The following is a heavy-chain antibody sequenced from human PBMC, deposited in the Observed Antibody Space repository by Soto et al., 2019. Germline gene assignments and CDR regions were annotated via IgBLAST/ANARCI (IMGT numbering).Heavy chain of an antibody. V-gene: IGHV4-31*03. CDR3: ARGLSGSTSTYYYYYMDV. D-gene: IGHD2-2*01. J-gene: IGHJ6*03. CDR1: CGSIRSGGYY. CDR2: IYYSGST. Sequence: PSETLSLTCTVSCGSIRSGGYYWSWIRQHPGKGLEWIGYIYYSGSTYYNPSLKSRVTISVDTSKNQFSLKLSSVTAADTAVYYCARGLSGSTSTYYYYYMDVWGKGTTVTVSS.